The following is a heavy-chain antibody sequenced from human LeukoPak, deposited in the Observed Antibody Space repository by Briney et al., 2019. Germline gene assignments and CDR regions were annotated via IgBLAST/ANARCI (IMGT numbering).Heavy chain of an antibody. CDR3: ARTFTVAGPIDY. J-gene: IGHJ4*02. Sequence: GRSLRLSCAASGFIFDDYAMHWVRQAPGKGLEWVAVISYDGSKKYYADSVKGRFTISRDNSKNTLYLQMNSLRAEDTAVYYCARTFTVAGPIDYWGQGTLVTVSS. V-gene: IGHV3-30*04. D-gene: IGHD6-19*01. CDR2: ISYDGSKK. CDR1: GFIFDDYA.